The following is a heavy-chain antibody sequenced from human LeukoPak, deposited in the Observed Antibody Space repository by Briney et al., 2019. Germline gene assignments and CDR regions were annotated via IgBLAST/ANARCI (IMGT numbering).Heavy chain of an antibody. V-gene: IGHV1-69*05. CDR2: IIPIFGTA. J-gene: IGHJ5*02. D-gene: IGHD6-25*01. Sequence: GSSVKVSCKASGGTFSSYAISWVRQAPGQGLEWMGGIIPIFGTANYAQKLQGRVTMTTDTSTSTAYMELRSLRSDDTAVYYCARGRRQQGLLNWFDPWGQGTLVTVSS. CDR1: GGTFSSYA. CDR3: ARGRRQQGLLNWFDP.